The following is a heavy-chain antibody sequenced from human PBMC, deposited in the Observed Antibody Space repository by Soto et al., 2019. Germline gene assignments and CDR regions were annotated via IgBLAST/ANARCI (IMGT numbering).Heavy chain of an antibody. CDR3: ARYDWFDH. D-gene: IGHD1-1*01. CDR1: GFTFDDYA. J-gene: IGHJ5*02. V-gene: IGHV3-9*01. CDR2: ISWNSGSI. Sequence: SLILSCSASGFTFDDYAMHWVRQAPGKGLEWVSGISWNSGSIGYADSVKGRFTISRDNAKNSLYLQMNSLRAEDTALYYCARYDWFDHWGQGTLVTVSS.